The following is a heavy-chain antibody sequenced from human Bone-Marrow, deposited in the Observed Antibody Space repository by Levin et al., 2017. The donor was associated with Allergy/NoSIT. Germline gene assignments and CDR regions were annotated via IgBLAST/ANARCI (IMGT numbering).Heavy chain of an antibody. D-gene: IGHD3-10*01. CDR2: IYHSGST. V-gene: IGHV4-4*02. CDR1: GGSISSSNW. Sequence: PSETLSLTCAVSGGSISSSNWWSWVRQPPGKGLEWIGEIYHSGSTNYNPSLKSRVTISVDKSKNQFSLKLSSVTAADTAVYYCARDGGTMVRGVNYYYYGMDVWGQGTTVTVSS. J-gene: IGHJ6*02. CDR3: ARDGGTMVRGVNYYYYGMDV.